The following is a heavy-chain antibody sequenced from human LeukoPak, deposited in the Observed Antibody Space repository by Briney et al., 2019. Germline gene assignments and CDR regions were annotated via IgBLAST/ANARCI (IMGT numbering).Heavy chain of an antibody. D-gene: IGHD1-26*01. CDR3: ARGPFVGETMSVYYFDY. Sequence: ASVKVSCKASGYTFTNYDINWVRQATGQGLEWMGWMNPNSGNKWYAQEFQGRVTMTSDTSISTASMELSSLRSEDTAVYYCARGPFVGETMSVYYFDYWGQGSLVTVSS. J-gene: IGHJ4*02. CDR2: MNPNSGNK. V-gene: IGHV1-8*01. CDR1: GYTFTNYD.